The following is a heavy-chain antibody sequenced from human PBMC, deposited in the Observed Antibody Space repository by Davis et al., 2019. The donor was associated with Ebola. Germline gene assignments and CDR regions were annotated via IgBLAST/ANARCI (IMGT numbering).Heavy chain of an antibody. CDR3: MRVGPLGDYHYIEN. J-gene: IGHJ4*02. V-gene: IGHV5-51*01. D-gene: IGHD4-17*01. Sequence: GESLKISCKGSGYTFTKYWIGWVRQRPGKGLEYMGIIYPGDSDTRYSPSFQGQVTISVDKSTRTAFLQWSNLKASDTAMYYCMRVGPLGDYHYIENWGQGTLVTVSS. CDR2: IYPGDSDT. CDR1: GYTFTKYW.